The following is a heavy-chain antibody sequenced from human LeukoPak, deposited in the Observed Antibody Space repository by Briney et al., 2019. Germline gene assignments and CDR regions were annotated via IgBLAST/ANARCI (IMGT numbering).Heavy chain of an antibody. J-gene: IGHJ4*02. CDR3: ATFKGYCSSTSCYTWFDY. CDR1: GYTLTELS. CDR2: FDPEDGET. D-gene: IGHD2-2*02. Sequence: ASVKVSCKVSGYTLTELSMHWVRQAPGKGLEWMGGFDPEDGETIYAQKFQGRVTMTEDTSTDTAYMELSSLRSEDTAVYYCATFKGYCSSTSCYTWFDYWGQGTLVTVSS. V-gene: IGHV1-24*01.